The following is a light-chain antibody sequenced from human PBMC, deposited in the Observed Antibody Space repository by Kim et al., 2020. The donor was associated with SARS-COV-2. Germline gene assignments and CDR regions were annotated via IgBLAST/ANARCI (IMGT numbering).Light chain of an antibody. CDR3: QVWDTSTDHVV. V-gene: IGLV3-21*04. J-gene: IGLJ2*01. Sequence: APGKTARMTCGGNNIGGKNVRWYQQKPGQAPVLVKFYTSDRPSGLPARISASNSGNTATLTISGVEAGDEAEYYCQVWDTSTDHVVFGGGTQLTVL. CDR2: YTS. CDR1: NIGGKN.